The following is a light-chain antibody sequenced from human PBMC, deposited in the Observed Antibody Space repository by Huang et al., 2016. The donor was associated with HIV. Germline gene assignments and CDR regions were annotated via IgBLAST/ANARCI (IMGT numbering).Light chain of an antibody. Sequence: EIVLTQSPDTLSLSPGERATLSCRASQSVSRHLAWYQHKPGQSPRLLIYGASNRAAGIPARFSGSGSGTDFALAISSLKPEDFAVYYCQQRDNWPPMYTFGQGTKLEIK. CDR3: QQRDNWPPMYT. CDR2: GAS. V-gene: IGKV3-11*01. J-gene: IGKJ2*01. CDR1: QSVSRH.